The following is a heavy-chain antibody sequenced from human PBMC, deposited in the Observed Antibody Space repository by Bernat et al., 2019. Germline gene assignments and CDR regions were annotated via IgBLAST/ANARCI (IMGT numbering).Heavy chain of an antibody. Sequence: VQLVESGGGVVQPGRSLRLSCVASGFSFSDYPLPWVRQAPGKGLEWVAVVSYDGRNKYYADSVQARFIISRDDSENTLYLQMDSLKSEDTAVYYCVRDGAALYYYHGMDVWGRGTTVTVSS. CDR2: VSYDGRNK. CDR1: GFSFSDYP. V-gene: IGHV3-30*04. D-gene: IGHD6-25*01. J-gene: IGHJ6*02. CDR3: VRDGAALYYYHGMDV.